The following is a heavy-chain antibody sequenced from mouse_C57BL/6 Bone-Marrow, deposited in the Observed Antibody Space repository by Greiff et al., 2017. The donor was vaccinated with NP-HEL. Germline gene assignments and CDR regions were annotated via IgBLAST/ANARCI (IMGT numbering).Heavy chain of an antibody. CDR1: GYTFTDYY. CDR3: ARSDY. V-gene: IGHV1-84*01. Sequence: QVQLQQSGPELVKPGASVKISCKASGYTFTDYYINWVKQRPGQGLGWIGWIYPGSGNTKYNEKFKGKATLTVYTSSSTAYMQLSSLTSEDSAVYFCARSDYWGQGTTLTVSS. CDR2: IYPGSGNT. J-gene: IGHJ2*01.